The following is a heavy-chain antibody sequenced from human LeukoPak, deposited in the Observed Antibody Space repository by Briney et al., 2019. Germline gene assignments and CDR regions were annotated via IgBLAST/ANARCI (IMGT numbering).Heavy chain of an antibody. Sequence: PGGSLRLSCAASGFTFNTYAMSWVRQAPGKGLEWVSGISVSGGTTYYIDSAKGRFTISRDNSKNTLYLQMNSLRAEGTAVYYCARGHYQLSWGQGILVTVSS. V-gene: IGHV3-23*01. J-gene: IGHJ5*02. D-gene: IGHD2-2*01. CDR2: ISVSGGTT. CDR1: GFTFNTYA. CDR3: ARGHYQLS.